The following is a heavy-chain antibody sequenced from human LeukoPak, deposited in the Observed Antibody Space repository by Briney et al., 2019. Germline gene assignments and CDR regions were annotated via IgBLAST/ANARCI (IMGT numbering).Heavy chain of an antibody. CDR2: INPGSGGT. D-gene: IGHD3-3*01. CDR1: EYTFTGYY. CDR3: ARGGFVVAPPLAV. J-gene: IGHJ6*02. V-gene: IGHV1-2*02. Sequence: ASVKVSWKASEYTFTGYYLHWVRQAPEQGLEWMGCINPGSGGTNYAQKFQDRVTMTRDMYISTAYMELSSLRYDDTAVYYCARGGFVVAPPLAVWGQGTTVTVSS.